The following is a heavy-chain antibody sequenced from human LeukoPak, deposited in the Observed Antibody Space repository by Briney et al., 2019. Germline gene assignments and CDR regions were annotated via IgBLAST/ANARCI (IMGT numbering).Heavy chain of an antibody. V-gene: IGHV3-23*01. CDR3: ARGRGRNPSGYYYYMDV. CDR2: ISGSGDNT. D-gene: IGHD2-15*01. CDR1: GFTFSNYA. J-gene: IGHJ6*03. Sequence: GGSLRLSCAASGFTFSNYAMSWVRQAPGKGLEWVSAISGSGDNTYYADSVKGRFTISRDNSKNTVFLVMSSLRAEDTAVYYCARGRGRNPSGYYYYMDVWGKGTTVTISS.